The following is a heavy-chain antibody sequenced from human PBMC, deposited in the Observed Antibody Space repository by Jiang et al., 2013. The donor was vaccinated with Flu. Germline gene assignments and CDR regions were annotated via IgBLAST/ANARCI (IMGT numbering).Heavy chain of an antibody. D-gene: IGHD1-26*01. CDR3: TRMGVGAIGYWGVDV. J-gene: IGHJ6*02. Sequence: QTLTLTCTFSGFSLNTPGMRVSWIRQPPGKAPEWLARIDWDDDEFYSPFLRPRLRISKDTSKNQVVLTMTNMEPADTATYYCTRMGVGAIGYWGVDVWGQGTTVTVS. CDR2: IDWDDDE. V-gene: IGHV2-70*04. CDR1: GFSLNTPGMR.